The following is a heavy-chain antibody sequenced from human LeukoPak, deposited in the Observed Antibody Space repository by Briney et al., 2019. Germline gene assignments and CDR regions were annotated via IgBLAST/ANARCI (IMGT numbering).Heavy chain of an antibody. D-gene: IGHD6-19*01. CDR2: INHSGST. V-gene: IGHV4-34*01. Sequence: SETLSLTCAVYGVSFSGYYLSWIRQAPGKGLEWIGEINHSGSTNYNPSLKSLVTISVDTSKNQFSLKLSSVTAADTAVYYCARGPGIAGAGSYWFDPWGQGTLVTVSS. CDR1: GVSFSGYY. CDR3: ARGPGIAGAGSYWFDP. J-gene: IGHJ5*02.